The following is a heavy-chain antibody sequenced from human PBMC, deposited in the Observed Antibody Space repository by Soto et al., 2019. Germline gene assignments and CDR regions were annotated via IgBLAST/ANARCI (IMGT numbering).Heavy chain of an antibody. CDR3: ATKKAQQLVRPQIYYYGMDV. V-gene: IGHV3-48*01. CDR2: ISNSGSVI. CDR1: GFTFSSYA. D-gene: IGHD6-13*01. J-gene: IGHJ6*02. Sequence: GGSLRLSCAASGFTFSSYAMNWVRQAPGKGLEWVSFISNSGSVIKYADSVKGRFTISRDNSKNTLYLQMNSLRAEDTAVYYCATKKAQQLVRPQIYYYGMDVWGQGTTVTVSS.